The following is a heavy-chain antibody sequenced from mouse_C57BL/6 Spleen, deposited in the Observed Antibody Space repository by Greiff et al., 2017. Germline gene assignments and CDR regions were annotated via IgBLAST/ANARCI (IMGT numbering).Heavy chain of an antibody. D-gene: IGHD1-1*01. CDR3: ARSYYGSSPWFAY. CDR1: GYAFSSYW. J-gene: IGHJ3*01. Sequence: QVQLKQSGAELVKPGASVKISCKASGYAFSSYWMNWVKQRPGKGLEWIGQIYPGDGATNYNGKFKGKATLTADKSSSTAYMQLSSLTSEDSAVYFCARSYYGSSPWFAYWGQGTLVTVSA. CDR2: IYPGDGAT. V-gene: IGHV1-80*01.